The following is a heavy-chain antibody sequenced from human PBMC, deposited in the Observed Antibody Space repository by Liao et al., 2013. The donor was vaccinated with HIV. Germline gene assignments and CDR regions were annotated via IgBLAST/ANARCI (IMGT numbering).Heavy chain of an antibody. Sequence: QLQLQESGPGLVKPSDTLSLTCTVSGDSITSSSSYWGWIRQPPGKGLEWIGGMYYSGSANYNPSPKSRVTISMDTSNNQFSLRLSSVTAADTAVYYCARELGRQKWDYYMDVWGKGTTVTVSS. V-gene: IGHV4-39*07. D-gene: IGHD1-26*01. J-gene: IGHJ6*03. CDR3: ARELGRQKWDYYMDV. CDR1: GDSITSSSSY. CDR2: MYYSGSA.